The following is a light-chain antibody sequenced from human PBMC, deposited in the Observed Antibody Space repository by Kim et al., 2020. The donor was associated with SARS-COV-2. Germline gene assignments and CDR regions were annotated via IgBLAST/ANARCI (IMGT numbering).Light chain of an antibody. CDR2: DAS. V-gene: IGKV3-11*01. CDR1: QSVSSY. J-gene: IGKJ4*01. Sequence: SPGERATPSCRASQSVSSYLAWYQQKPGQAPRLLIYDASNRATVIPARFSGSGSGTDFTLTISSLGPEDFAVYSCQQRSNWPRGTFGGGTKVDIK. CDR3: QQRSNWPRGT.